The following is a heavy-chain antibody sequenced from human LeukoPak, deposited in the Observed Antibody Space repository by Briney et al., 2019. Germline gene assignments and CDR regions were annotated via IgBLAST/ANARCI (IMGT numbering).Heavy chain of an antibody. CDR2: ISSSSSYI. V-gene: IGHV3-21*04. J-gene: IGHJ4*02. CDR3: ARRSVAGATTGYYYDS. D-gene: IGHD1-26*01. Sequence: GGSLRLSCAASGFTFSSYSMNWVRQAPGKGLEWVSSISSSSSYIYYADSVKGRFTISRDNAKNSVYLQMSSLRVDDTAFYYCARRSVAGATTGYYYDSWGQGTLVTVSS. CDR1: GFTFSSYS.